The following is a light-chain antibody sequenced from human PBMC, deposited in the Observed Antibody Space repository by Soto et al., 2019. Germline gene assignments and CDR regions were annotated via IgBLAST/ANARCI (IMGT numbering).Light chain of an antibody. J-gene: IGKJ1*01. V-gene: IGKV1-17*01. CDR1: QDIQNA. CDR3: LQHDSNVWT. CDR2: AAS. Sequence: DIQMTQSPSSLSASVGDRVTITCRASQDIQNALGWYQQKPGKAPKRLIYAASSLQSGVPSRFSGSRSGTEFTLTISSLQPEDFATYYCLQHDSNVWTFGQGTKVDIK.